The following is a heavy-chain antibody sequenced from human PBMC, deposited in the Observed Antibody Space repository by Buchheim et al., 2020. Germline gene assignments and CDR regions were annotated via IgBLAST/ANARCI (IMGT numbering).Heavy chain of an antibody. CDR2: ISSSSSTI. CDR1: GFTFSSYS. V-gene: IGHV3-48*02. D-gene: IGHD3-9*01. J-gene: IGHJ6*02. Sequence: EVQLVESGGGLVQPRGSLRLSCAASGFTFSSYSMNWVRQAPGKGLEWVSYISSSSSTIYYADSVKGRFTISRDTAKNSLYLQMNSLRDEDTAVYYCARGGRRYFDWLLPPYGMDVWGQGTT. CDR3: ARGGRRYFDWLLPPYGMDV.